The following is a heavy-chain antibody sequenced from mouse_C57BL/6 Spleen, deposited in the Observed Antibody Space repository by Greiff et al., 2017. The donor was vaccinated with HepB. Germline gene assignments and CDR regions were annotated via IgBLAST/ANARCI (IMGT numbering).Heavy chain of an antibody. V-gene: IGHV1-80*01. D-gene: IGHD1-1*01. CDR2: IYPGDGDT. Sequence: QVQLQQSGAELVKPGASVKISCKASGYAFSSYWMNWVKQRPGKGLEWIGQIYPGDGDTNYNGKFKGKATLTADKSSSTAYMQLSSLTSEDSAVYFCARHGSSPYYAMDYWGQGTSVTVSS. CDR1: GYAFSSYW. J-gene: IGHJ4*01. CDR3: ARHGSSPYYAMDY.